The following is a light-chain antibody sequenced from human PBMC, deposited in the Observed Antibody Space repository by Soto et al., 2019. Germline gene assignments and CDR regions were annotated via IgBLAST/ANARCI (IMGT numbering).Light chain of an antibody. Sequence: QSVLTQPPSVSGAPGQRVTISCTGSSSNIGAGYDVHWYQQLPGTAPKLLIYGNSNRPSGVPDRFSGSKSGTSASLDITGHQAEDEADSYCQSYDSSLSGSVFGGGTQLTVL. CDR2: GNS. J-gene: IGLJ2*01. CDR1: SSNIGAGYD. CDR3: QSYDSSLSGSV. V-gene: IGLV1-40*01.